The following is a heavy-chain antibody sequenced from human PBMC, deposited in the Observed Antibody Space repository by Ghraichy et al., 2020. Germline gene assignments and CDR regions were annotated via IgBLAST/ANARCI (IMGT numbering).Heavy chain of an antibody. CDR3: AHSGGRAFGGVIAYKGFDY. J-gene: IGHJ4*02. CDR2: IYWDDDK. CDR1: GFSLSTSGVG. Sequence: SGPTLVKPTQTLTLTCTFSGFSLSTSGVGVGWIRQPPGKALEWLALIYWDDDKRYSPSLKSRLTITKDTSKNQVVLTMTNMDPVDTATYYCAHSGGRAFGGVIAYKGFDYWGQGTLVTVSS. V-gene: IGHV2-5*02. D-gene: IGHD3-16*02.